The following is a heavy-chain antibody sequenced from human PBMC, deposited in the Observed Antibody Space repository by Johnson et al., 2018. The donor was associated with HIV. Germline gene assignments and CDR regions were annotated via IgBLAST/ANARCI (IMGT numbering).Heavy chain of an antibody. CDR1: GFIFSSYA. Sequence: VQLVESGGGVVQTGRSLRLSCAASGFIFSSYAMHWVRQAPGKGLEWVAVISYDGSNKYYADSVKGRFTISRDNSKNTLYLQMNSLRAEDTAVYYCAGSGSSGYPDAFDIWGQGTLVTVSS. V-gene: IGHV3-30*04. CDR2: ISYDGSNK. J-gene: IGHJ3*02. CDR3: AGSGSSGYPDAFDI. D-gene: IGHD3-22*01.